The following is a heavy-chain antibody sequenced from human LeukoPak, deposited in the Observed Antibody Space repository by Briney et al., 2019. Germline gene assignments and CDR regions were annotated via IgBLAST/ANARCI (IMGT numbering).Heavy chain of an antibody. CDR1: GFSFSSYA. Sequence: GESLRLSCAASGFSFSSYAMTWVRQAPGKGLEWVSGISVSGGNTYYADSVKGRFTISRDNSKNTLYLQMSSLRAEDTAIYYCAKASGQSYGFPFDHWGQGTLVTVSS. D-gene: IGHD5-18*01. CDR3: AKASGQSYGFPFDH. CDR2: ISVSGGNT. V-gene: IGHV3-23*01. J-gene: IGHJ4*02.